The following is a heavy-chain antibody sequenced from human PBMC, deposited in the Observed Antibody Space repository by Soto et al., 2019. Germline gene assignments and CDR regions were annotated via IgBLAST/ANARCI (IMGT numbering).Heavy chain of an antibody. CDR1: GGSISSYY. D-gene: IGHD3-3*01. Sequence: SETLSLTCTVSGGSISSYYWSWIRQPPGKGLEWIGYIYYSGSTNYNPSLKSRVTISVDTSKNQFSLKLSSVTAADTAVYYCAKSPDTSGAYYDFWRDSYYFDYWGQGTLVNVS. CDR2: IYYSGST. CDR3: AKSPDTSGAYYDFWRDSYYFDY. V-gene: IGHV4-59*01. J-gene: IGHJ4*02.